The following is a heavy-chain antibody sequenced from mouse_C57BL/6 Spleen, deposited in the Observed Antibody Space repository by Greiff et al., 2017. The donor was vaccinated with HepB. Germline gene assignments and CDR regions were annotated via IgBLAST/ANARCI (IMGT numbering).Heavy chain of an antibody. D-gene: IGHD1-1*01. V-gene: IGHV1-50*01. CDR3: ARWAYGSSYWYFDV. Sequence: QVQLKQPGAELVKPGASVKLSCKASGYTFTSYWMQWVKQRPGQGLEWIGEIDPSDSYTNYNQKFKGKATLTVDTSSSTAYMQLSSLTSEDSAVYYCARWAYGSSYWYFDVWGTGTTVTVSS. CDR1: GYTFTSYW. CDR2: IDPSDSYT. J-gene: IGHJ1*03.